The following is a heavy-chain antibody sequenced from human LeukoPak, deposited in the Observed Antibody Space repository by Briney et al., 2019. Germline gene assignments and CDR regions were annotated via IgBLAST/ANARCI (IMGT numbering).Heavy chain of an antibody. CDR3: ARDLITREYYFDY. CDR1: GYSFTGYY. Sequence: ASVKVSCKASGYSFTGYYIHWVRQAPGQGLEWMGWINPNSGATNYAQKFQGRVTMTRDTSISTAYMELSRLRSDDTAVYYCARDLITREYYFDYWGQGTLVTVSS. V-gene: IGHV1-2*02. CDR2: INPNSGAT. J-gene: IGHJ4*02. D-gene: IGHD6-6*01.